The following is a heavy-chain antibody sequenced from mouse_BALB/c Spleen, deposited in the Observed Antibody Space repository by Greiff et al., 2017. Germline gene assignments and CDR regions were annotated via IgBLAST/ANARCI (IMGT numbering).Heavy chain of an antibody. CDR3: AREGDRYDVRDAMDY. J-gene: IGHJ4*01. V-gene: IGHV5-4*02. CDR2: ISDGGSYT. D-gene: IGHD2-14*01. Sequence: EVKLVESGGGLVKPGGSLKLSCAASGFTFSDYYMYWVRQTPEKRLEWVATISDGGSYTYYPDSVKGRFTISRDNAKNNLYLQMSSLKSEDTAMYYCAREGDRYDVRDAMDYWGQGTSVTVSS. CDR1: GFTFSDYY.